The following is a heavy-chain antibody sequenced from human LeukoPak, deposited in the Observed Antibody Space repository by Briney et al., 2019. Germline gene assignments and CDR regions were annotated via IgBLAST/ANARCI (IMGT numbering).Heavy chain of an antibody. V-gene: IGHV3-7*01. CDR3: AKDHFSGYSYGYIDY. D-gene: IGHD5-18*01. J-gene: IGHJ4*02. Sequence: GGSLRLSCAASGFTFNNYWMTWVRQAPGKGLEWVANIKEDGSEKYYVDSVKGRLTISRDNAKNSLYLQMNSLRAEDTAVYYCAKDHFSGYSYGYIDYWGQGTLVTVSS. CDR1: GFTFNNYW. CDR2: IKEDGSEK.